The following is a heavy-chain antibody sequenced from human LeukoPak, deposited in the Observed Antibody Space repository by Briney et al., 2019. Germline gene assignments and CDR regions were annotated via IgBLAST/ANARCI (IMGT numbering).Heavy chain of an antibody. Sequence: SETLSLTCTVSGGSIGSDYWNWIRQPPGKGLEWIGYIFYSGNTNYTPSLKSRVTISVDTSKNQFSLKLSSVTAADTAVYYCARLISPYGMDVWGQGTTVTVSS. CDR1: GGSIGSDY. D-gene: IGHD3-10*01. J-gene: IGHJ6*02. CDR3: ARLISPYGMDV. V-gene: IGHV4-59*01. CDR2: IFYSGNT.